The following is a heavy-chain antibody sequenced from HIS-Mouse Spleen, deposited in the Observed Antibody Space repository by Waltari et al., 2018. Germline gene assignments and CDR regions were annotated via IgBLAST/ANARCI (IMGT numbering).Heavy chain of an antibody. D-gene: IGHD1-26*01. CDR2: INPNSGGT. J-gene: IGHJ4*02. CDR1: GYTCTGYY. V-gene: IGHV1-2*02. CDR3: ARDYSGSYYYFDY. Sequence: QVQRVQSGAEVKKPGASVKVSCKASGYTCTGYYMHWVRQAPGQGREWGGCINPNSGGTNYAQKFQGRVTMTRDTSISTAYMELSRLRSDDTAVYYCARDYSGSYYYFDYWGQGTLVTVSS.